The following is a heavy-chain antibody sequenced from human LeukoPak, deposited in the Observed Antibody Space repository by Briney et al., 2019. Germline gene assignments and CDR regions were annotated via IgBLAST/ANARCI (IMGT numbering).Heavy chain of an antibody. CDR3: TTDRYGYCSSTSCYVRVVDI. Sequence: GGSLRLSCAASGFTFGNAWMSWVRQAPGKGLEWVGRIKSKTDGGTTNYGAPGKGTFTISRDDSKNTLYLQMNSLKTEDTAVSYCTTDRYGYCSSTSCYVRVVDIWGQGTMVTVSS. V-gene: IGHV3-15*01. CDR2: IKSKTDGGTT. CDR1: GFTFGNAW. J-gene: IGHJ3*02. D-gene: IGHD2-2*03.